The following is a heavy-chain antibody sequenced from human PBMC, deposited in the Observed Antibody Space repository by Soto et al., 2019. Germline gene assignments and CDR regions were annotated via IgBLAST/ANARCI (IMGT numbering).Heavy chain of an antibody. CDR1: GFTFSSYW. Sequence: EVQLVESGGGLVQPGGSLRLSCGASGFTFSSYWMHWVRQAPGKGLVWVSHINSDGSSTTYADSVKGRFTVSRDNAKNTLYLQMNSLRAEDTAVYYCARDKAYYDTSGYYSDWCFDLWGRGTLVSVSS. J-gene: IGHJ2*01. V-gene: IGHV3-74*01. CDR2: INSDGSST. CDR3: ARDKAYYDTSGYYSDWCFDL. D-gene: IGHD3-22*01.